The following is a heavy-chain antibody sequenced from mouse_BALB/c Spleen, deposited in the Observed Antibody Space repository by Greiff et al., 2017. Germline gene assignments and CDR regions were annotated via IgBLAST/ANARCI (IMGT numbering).Heavy chain of an antibody. J-gene: IGHJ1*01. CDR2: ISSGGST. Sequence: EVQVVESGGGLVKPGGSLKLSCAASGFTFSSYAMSWVRQTPEKRLEWVASISSGGSTYYPDSVKGRFTISRDNARNILYLQMSSLRSEDTAMYYCARGGSSYDYWYFDVWGAGTTVTVSS. CDR1: GFTFSSYA. CDR3: ARGGSSYDYWYFDV. V-gene: IGHV5-6-5*01. D-gene: IGHD1-1*01.